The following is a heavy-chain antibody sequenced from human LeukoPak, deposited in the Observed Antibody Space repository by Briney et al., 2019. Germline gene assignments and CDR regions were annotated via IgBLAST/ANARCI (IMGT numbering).Heavy chain of an antibody. Sequence: TGGSLRLSCAASGFTFSSYWMSWVRQAPGKGLEWVANIKQDGSEKYYVDSVKGRFTISRDNAKNSLYLQMNSLRAEDTAVYYCARDPEYSGSYYYYYYGMDVWGQGTTVTVSS. CDR3: ARDPEYSGSYYYYYYGMDV. V-gene: IGHV3-7*01. CDR1: GFTFSSYW. J-gene: IGHJ6*02. D-gene: IGHD1-26*01. CDR2: IKQDGSEK.